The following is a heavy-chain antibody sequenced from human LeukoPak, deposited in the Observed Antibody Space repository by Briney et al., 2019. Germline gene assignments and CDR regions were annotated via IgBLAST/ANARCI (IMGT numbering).Heavy chain of an antibody. CDR2: IRYDGSNK. Sequence: GGSLRLSCAASGFTFGSYGMHWVRQAPGKGLEWVAFIRYDGSNKYYADSVKGRFTISRDNSKNTLYLQMNSLRAEDTAVYYCGCDYYDSSGYYFWGQGTLVTVSS. CDR1: GFTFGSYG. D-gene: IGHD3-22*01. J-gene: IGHJ4*02. CDR3: GCDYYDSSGYYF. V-gene: IGHV3-30*02.